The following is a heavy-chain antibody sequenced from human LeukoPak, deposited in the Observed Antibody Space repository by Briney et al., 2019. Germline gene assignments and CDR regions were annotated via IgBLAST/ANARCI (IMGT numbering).Heavy chain of an antibody. CDR3: ARDLAPDYGDYVPYYGMDV. CDR2: ISYDGSNK. D-gene: IGHD4-17*01. Sequence: GGSLRLSCAASGFTFSSYAMRWVRQAPGKGLEWVAVISYDGSNKYYADSVKGRFTISRDNSKNTLYLQMNSLRAEDTAVYYCARDLAPDYGDYVPYYGMDVWGQGTTVTVSS. J-gene: IGHJ6*02. CDR1: GFTFSSYA. V-gene: IGHV3-30-3*01.